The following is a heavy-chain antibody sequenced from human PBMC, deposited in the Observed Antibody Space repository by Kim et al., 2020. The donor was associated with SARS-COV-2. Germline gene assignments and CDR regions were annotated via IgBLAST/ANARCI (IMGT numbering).Heavy chain of an antibody. J-gene: IGHJ6*03. CDR2: MNPNSGNT. Sequence: ASVKVSCKASGYTFTSYDINWVRQATGQGLEWMGWMNPNSGNTGYAQKFQGRVTMTRNTSISTAYMELSSLRSEDTAVYYCARGLLVRGVFYYYYYMDVWGERTTGTLSS. CDR3: ARGLLVRGVFYYYYYMDV. D-gene: IGHD3-10*01. CDR1: GYTFTSYD. V-gene: IGHV1-8*02.